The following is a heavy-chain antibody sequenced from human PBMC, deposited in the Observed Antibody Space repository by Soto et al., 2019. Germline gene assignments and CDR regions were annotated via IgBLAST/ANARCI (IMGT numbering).Heavy chain of an antibody. D-gene: IGHD3-22*01. V-gene: IGHV4-39*01. CDR3: ARLPYYYDSSGYCDY. CDR2: IYYSGST. CDR1: GGSISSSSYY. J-gene: IGHJ4*02. Sequence: KASETLSLTCTVSGGSISSSSYYWGWIRQPPGKGLEWIGSIYYSGSTYYNPSLKSRVTISVDTSKNQFSLKLSSVTAADTAVYYCARLPYYYDSSGYCDYWGQGTLVTVSS.